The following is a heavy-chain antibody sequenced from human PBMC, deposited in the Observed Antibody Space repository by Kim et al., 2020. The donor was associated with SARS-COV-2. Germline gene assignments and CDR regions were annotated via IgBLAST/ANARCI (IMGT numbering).Heavy chain of an antibody. CDR3: VAGGTYLGV. Sequence: GGSLRLSCTVFGLTFNNYRMTWVRQAPGKGLDWVANMNQDGSEKFYVDSVKGRFTISRDNARNSLFLQMDSLRPEDTAVYYCVAGGTYLGVWGQGTLGT. V-gene: IGHV3-7*01. J-gene: IGHJ4*02. CDR2: MNQDGSEK. D-gene: IGHD3-16*01. CDR1: GLTFNNYR.